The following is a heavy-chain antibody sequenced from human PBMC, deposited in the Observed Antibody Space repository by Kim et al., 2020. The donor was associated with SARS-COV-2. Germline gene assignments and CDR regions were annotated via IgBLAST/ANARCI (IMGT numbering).Heavy chain of an antibody. Sequence: ASVKVSCKASGYTFTGYYMHWVRQAPGQGLEWMGRINPNSGGTNYAQKFQGRVTMTRDTSISTAYMELSRLRSDDTAVYYCARDKSYGDYYYYYYMDVWCKGTTVTVSS. J-gene: IGHJ6*03. D-gene: IGHD4-17*01. CDR1: GYTFTGYY. CDR2: INPNSGGT. CDR3: ARDKSYGDYYYYYYMDV. V-gene: IGHV1-2*06.